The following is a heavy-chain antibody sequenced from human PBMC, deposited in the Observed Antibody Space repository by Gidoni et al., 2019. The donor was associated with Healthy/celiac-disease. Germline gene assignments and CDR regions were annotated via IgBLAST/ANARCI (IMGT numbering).Heavy chain of an antibody. CDR1: GYSFTSYW. J-gene: IGHJ6*02. CDR2: IDPSDSYT. CDR3: AGRLLLYCSGGSCPQDGMDV. Sequence: EVQLVQSGAEVKKPGESLRTSCKGSGYSFTSYWISGVRQMPGKGLEWMGRIDPSDSYTNYSPSFQGHVTISADKSISTAYLQWSSLKAADTAMYYCAGRLLLYCSGGSCPQDGMDVWGQGTTVTVSS. V-gene: IGHV5-10-1*03. D-gene: IGHD2-15*01.